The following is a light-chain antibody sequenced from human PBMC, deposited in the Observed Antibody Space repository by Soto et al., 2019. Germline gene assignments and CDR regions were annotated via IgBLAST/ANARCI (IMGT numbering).Light chain of an antibody. CDR3: CSYAVSSTFYV. V-gene: IGLV2-23*02. Sequence: QSVLTQPASVSGSPGQWITISCTGTSSDVGSYNLVSWYQQHPGKAPKLMIYEVSKRPSGVFNRFSGSKSGNTASRTIFGLHAEDEVDYYCCSYAVSSTFYVFGTGTKLTFL. CDR1: SSDVGSYNL. J-gene: IGLJ1*01. CDR2: EVS.